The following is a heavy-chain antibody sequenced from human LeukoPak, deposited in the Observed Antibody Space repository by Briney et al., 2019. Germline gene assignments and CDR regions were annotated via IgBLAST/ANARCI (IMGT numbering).Heavy chain of an antibody. D-gene: IGHD3-3*01. J-gene: IGHJ4*02. CDR3: ARVGVIWSGYYTTFFDY. Sequence: GGSLRLSCAASGFTFSSYSTNWVRQAPGKGLGWVSSIGTSSSYIYYADSLKGRFTISRDKAKNSLYLQVNSLRAEDTAVYYCARVGVIWSGYYTTFFDYWGQGTLVTVSS. V-gene: IGHV3-21*01. CDR2: IGTSSSYI. CDR1: GFTFSSYS.